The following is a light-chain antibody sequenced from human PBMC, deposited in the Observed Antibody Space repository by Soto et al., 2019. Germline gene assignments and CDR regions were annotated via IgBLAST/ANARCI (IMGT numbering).Light chain of an antibody. CDR2: DAS. Sequence: DIQMTHSPSTLSASVVDRVTITCLASQSISSWLAWYQQKPGKAPKLLIYDASTLESGVPSRFSGGGSGTEFTLTITSLQPDDFATYYCQKFHSYSPKFGQGTKVDIK. CDR3: QKFHSYSPK. J-gene: IGKJ1*01. V-gene: IGKV1-5*01. CDR1: QSISSW.